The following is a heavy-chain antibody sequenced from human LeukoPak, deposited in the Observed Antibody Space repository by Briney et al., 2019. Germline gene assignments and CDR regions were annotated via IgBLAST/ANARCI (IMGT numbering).Heavy chain of an antibody. CDR2: ISWNSGSI. V-gene: IGHV3-9*01. Sequence: PGGSLRLSCAASGFTFDDYAMHRVRQAPGKGLEWVSGISWNSGSIGYADSVKGRFTISRDNAKNSLYLQMNSLRAEDTALYYCAKAGRHSGSYGSGYYFDYWGQGTLVTVSS. CDR1: GFTFDDYA. CDR3: AKAGRHSGSYGSGYYFDY. J-gene: IGHJ4*02. D-gene: IGHD1-26*01.